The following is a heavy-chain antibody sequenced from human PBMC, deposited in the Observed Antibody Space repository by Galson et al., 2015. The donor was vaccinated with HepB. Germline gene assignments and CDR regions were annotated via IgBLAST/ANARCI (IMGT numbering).Heavy chain of an antibody. D-gene: IGHD1-26*01. J-gene: IGHJ4*02. V-gene: IGHV3-74*01. CDR3: VGGSYWAMGLDY. CDR2: INSDGSST. Sequence: LRLSCAASGFTFSSYWMHWVRQAPGKGLVWVSRINSDGSSTSYADSVKGRFTISRDNAKNTLYLQMNSLRAEDTAVYYCVGGSYWAMGLDYWGQGTLVTVSS. CDR1: GFTFSSYW.